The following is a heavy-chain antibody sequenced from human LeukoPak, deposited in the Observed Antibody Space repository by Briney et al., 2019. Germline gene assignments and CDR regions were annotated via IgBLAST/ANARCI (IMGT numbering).Heavy chain of an antibody. CDR3: ECGSGSLDY. D-gene: IGHD3-10*01. J-gene: IGHJ4*02. CDR2: INSRSSTI. Sequence: PGGSLRLSCAASGFIFSTYSMNWVRQAPGKGLEWVSYINSRSSTIYCADSVKGRFTISRDSAKNSLYLQMNSLRAEDTAVYYCECGSGSLDYWGQGTLVTVSS. V-gene: IGHV3-48*01. CDR1: GFIFSTYS.